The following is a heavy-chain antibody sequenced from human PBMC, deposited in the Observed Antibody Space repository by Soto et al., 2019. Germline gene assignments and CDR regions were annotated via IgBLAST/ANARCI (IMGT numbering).Heavy chain of an antibody. CDR1: GFTFSSYA. CDR3: AKDRYDSSGYYYGRDPSYGMDA. D-gene: IGHD3-22*01. CDR2: IIGSGGST. Sequence: PXGSLRLSCAAAGFTFSSYAMSWVRQAPGKGLDWVSAIIGSGGSTYYADSVKGRFTISRDNSKNTLYLQMNSLRAEDTAVYYCAKDRYDSSGYYYGRDPSYGMDAWGQGTTVTVSS. V-gene: IGHV3-23*01. J-gene: IGHJ6*02.